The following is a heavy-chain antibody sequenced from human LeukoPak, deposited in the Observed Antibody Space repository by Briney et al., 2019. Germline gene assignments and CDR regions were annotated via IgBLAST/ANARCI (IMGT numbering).Heavy chain of an antibody. CDR2: IRYDGSNK. CDR3: AKSGYSSSGYGYYYYYMDV. D-gene: IGHD6-13*01. CDR1: GFTFSSYG. V-gene: IGHV3-30*02. J-gene: IGHJ6*03. Sequence: GGSLRLSCAASGFTFSSYGMHWVRQAPGKGLEWVAFIRYDGSNKYYADSVKGRFTISRDNSKNTLYLQMNSLRAEDTAVYYCAKSGYSSSGYGYYYYYMDVWGKGTTVTISS.